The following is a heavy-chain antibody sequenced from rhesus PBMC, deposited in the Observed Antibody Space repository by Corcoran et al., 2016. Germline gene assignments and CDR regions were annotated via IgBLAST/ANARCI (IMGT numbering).Heavy chain of an antibody. Sequence: QVQLQESGPGVVKPSETLSLTCAVSGGSISGYYLWSWIRQPPGKGLEWIGQIYGGSGSTYANPSLKGRVTVSTDPSKNQFSLKLSSVTAADTAVYYCARVWGGSWTCDYWGQGVLVTVSS. J-gene: IGHJ4*01. CDR2: IYGGSGST. CDR3: ARVWGGSWTCDY. V-gene: IGHV4-143*01. D-gene: IGHD6-25*01. CDR1: GGSISGYY.